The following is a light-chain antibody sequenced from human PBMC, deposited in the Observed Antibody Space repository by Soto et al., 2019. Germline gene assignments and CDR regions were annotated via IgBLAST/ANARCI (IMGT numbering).Light chain of an antibody. CDR3: QVWDSTSDLPF. CDR2: DDN. J-gene: IGLJ2*01. CDR1: NIGGKS. V-gene: IGLV3-21*02. Sequence: SYELTQPPSVSVAPGQTARISCGGYNIGGKSVHWYQQKPGQAPVLVVYDDNGRPAGIPERFSGSNSGHTATLTFGGVEAGDEADYYCQVWDSTSDLPFFGGGTKLTVL.